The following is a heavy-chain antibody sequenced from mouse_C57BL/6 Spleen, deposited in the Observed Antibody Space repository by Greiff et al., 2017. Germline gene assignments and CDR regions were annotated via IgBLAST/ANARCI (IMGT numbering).Heavy chain of an antibody. Sequence: VQLKESGPELVKPGASVKISCKASGYSFTGYYMNWVKQSPEKSLEWIGEINPSTGGTTYNQKFKAKATLTVDKSSSTAYMQLKSLTSEDSAVYYCARLDGFDYWGQGTTLTVSS. J-gene: IGHJ2*01. CDR1: GYSFTGYY. CDR2: INPSTGGT. CDR3: ARLDGFDY. V-gene: IGHV1-42*01. D-gene: IGHD2-3*01.